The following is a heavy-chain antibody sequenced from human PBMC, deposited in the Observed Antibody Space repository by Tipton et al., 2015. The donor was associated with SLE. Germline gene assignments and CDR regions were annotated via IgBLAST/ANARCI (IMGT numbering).Heavy chain of an antibody. V-gene: IGHV3-20*04. CDR2: INWNGGST. CDR1: GFTFSNYA. Sequence: SLRLSCAASGFTFSNYAMSWVRQAPGKGLEWVSGINWNGGSTGYADSVKGRFTISRDNAKNSLYLQMNSLRAEDTALYYCARDFLDYWYFDLWGRGTLVTVSS. J-gene: IGHJ2*01. CDR3: ARDFLDYWYFDL.